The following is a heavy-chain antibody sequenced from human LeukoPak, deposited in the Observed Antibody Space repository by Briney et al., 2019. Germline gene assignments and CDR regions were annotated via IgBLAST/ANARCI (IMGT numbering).Heavy chain of an antibody. CDR2: ISSSSSYI. Sequence: PGGSLRLSCAASGFTFSSYSMNWVRQAPGEGLEWVSSISSSSSYIYYADSVKGRFTISRDNAKNSLYLQMNSLRAEDTAVYYCAREYGIAVAKRHYYGMDVWGQGTTVTVSS. D-gene: IGHD6-19*01. V-gene: IGHV3-21*01. CDR3: AREYGIAVAKRHYYGMDV. J-gene: IGHJ6*02. CDR1: GFTFSSYS.